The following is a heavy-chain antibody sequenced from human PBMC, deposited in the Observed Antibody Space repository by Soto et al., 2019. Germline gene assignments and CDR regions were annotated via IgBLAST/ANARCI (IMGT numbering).Heavy chain of an antibody. D-gene: IGHD1-1*01. J-gene: IGHJ4*02. CDR1: GLSFSGYY. V-gene: IGHV4-34*01. CDR2: INHSRST. Sequence: PSETLSLTCAFYGLSFSGYYWSWIRQPPGKGLEWIGEINHSRSTNYNPSLKSRVTISVDTSKNQFSLKLRSVTAADTAVYYCARGWVGTGSHYFRYWGQGTLVTVSS. CDR3: ARGWVGTGSHYFRY.